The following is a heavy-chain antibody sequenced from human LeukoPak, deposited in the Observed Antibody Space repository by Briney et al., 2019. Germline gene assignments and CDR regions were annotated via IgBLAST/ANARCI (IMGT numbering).Heavy chain of an antibody. J-gene: IGHJ4*02. V-gene: IGHV3-23*01. D-gene: IGHD2/OR15-2a*01. CDR3: AKAGWVYFDSTTFYWADS. CDR2: ISGSGGTT. Sequence: GGSLRLSCAASGFTFTNYAMSWVRQAPGQGLEWVASISGSGGTTYYADSVEGRFTISRDNSKNTVYLEVNSLRVEDTALYYCAKAGWVYFDSTTFYWADSWGQGTLVTVSS. CDR1: GFTFTNYA.